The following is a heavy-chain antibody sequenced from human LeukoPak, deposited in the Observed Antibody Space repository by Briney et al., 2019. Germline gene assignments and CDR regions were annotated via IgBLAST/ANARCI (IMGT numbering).Heavy chain of an antibody. CDR2: IWYDGSNK. D-gene: IGHD6-19*01. Sequence: GGSLRLSCAASGFTLSSHGMHWVRQAPGKGLEWVAVIWYDGSNKFYADSVRGRFTISRDNSKNTLYVQMNSLRAEDTAVYYCARGRGSGWYDAFDIWGQGTMVTVSS. J-gene: IGHJ3*02. CDR3: ARGRGSGWYDAFDI. CDR1: GFTLSSHG. V-gene: IGHV3-33*01.